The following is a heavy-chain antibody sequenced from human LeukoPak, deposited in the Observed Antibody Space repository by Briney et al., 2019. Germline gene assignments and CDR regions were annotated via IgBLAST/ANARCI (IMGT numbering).Heavy chain of an antibody. CDR2: ISYDGSNK. CDR3: AKGRGIAAAGRVY. Sequence: GGSLRLSCAASGFTFSSYGMHWVRQAPGKGLEWVAVISYDGSNKYYADSVKGRFTISRDNSKNTLYLQMNSLRAEDTAVYYCAKGRGIAAAGRVYWGQGTLVTVSS. J-gene: IGHJ4*02. D-gene: IGHD6-13*01. V-gene: IGHV3-30*18. CDR1: GFTFSSYG.